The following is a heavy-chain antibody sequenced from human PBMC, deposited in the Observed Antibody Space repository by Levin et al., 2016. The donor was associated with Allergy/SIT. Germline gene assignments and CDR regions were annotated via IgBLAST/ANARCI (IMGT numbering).Heavy chain of an antibody. D-gene: IGHD2-15*01. V-gene: IGHV5-51*01. J-gene: IGHJ4*02. CDR2: IYPGDSDT. Sequence: VRQMPGKGLEWMGIIYPGDSDTRYSPSFQGQVTISADKSISTAYLQWSSLKASDTAMYYCAIPPGGCSGGSCYSDGWGQGTLVTVSS. CDR3: AIPPGGCSGGSCYSDG.